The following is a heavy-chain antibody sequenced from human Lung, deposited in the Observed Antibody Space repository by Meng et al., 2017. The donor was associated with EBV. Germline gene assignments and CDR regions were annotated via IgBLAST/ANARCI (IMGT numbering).Heavy chain of an antibody. CDR2: INPNTGGT. CDR1: GYTFTGYY. CDR3: ARGRYELIWGLFDP. J-gene: IGHJ5*02. V-gene: IGHV1-2*04. Sequence: VQAVESGGGGKKPGASVKVSCKASGYTFTGYYIHWVRQAPGQGLEWMGWINPNTGGTKYAQKFQGWVTLTRDTSISTAYMELSRLRSDDTAVYYCARGRYELIWGLFDPWGQGTLVTVSS. D-gene: IGHD1-1*01.